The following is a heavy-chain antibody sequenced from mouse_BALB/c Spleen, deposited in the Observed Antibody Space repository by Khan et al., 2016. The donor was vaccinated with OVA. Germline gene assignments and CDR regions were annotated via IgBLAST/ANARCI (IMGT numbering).Heavy chain of an antibody. J-gene: IGHJ2*01. D-gene: IGHD2-3*01. Sequence: EVELVESGGGLVQPGGSRKLSCAASGFTFSGFGMHWVRQAPEKGLEWVAYISSGSSTIYYADTVKGRFTISRDNPKNTLFLQMASLRSEDTATYYCARTGYYYFDYWGQGTTLTVSS. CDR1: GFTFSGFG. CDR3: ARTGYYYFDY. V-gene: IGHV5-17*02. CDR2: ISSGSSTI.